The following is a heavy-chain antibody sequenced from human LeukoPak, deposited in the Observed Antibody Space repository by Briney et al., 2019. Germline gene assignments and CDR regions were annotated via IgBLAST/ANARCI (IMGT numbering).Heavy chain of an antibody. D-gene: IGHD3-10*01. J-gene: IGHJ3*02. CDR3: ARDRERITMVRGVIINAFDI. Sequence: GGSLRLSCAASGFTFSGYSMSWVRQAPGKGLEWVANIKQDGSEKYYVDSVKGRFTISRDNAKNSLYLQMNSLRDEDTAVYYCARDRERITMVRGVIINAFDIWGQGTMVTVSS. V-gene: IGHV3-7*01. CDR2: IKQDGSEK. CDR1: GFTFSGYS.